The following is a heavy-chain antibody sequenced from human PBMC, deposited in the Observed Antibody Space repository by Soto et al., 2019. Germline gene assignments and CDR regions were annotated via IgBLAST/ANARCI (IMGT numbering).Heavy chain of an antibody. CDR1: GGSFSGYY. D-gene: IGHD4-17*01. Sequence: QVQLQQWGAGLLKPSETLSLTCAVYGGSFSGYYWRWIRQPPGKGLEWIGEINHSGRTKYNPSLKSRVTILVDTSKNQFSLKLSSVTAADTAVYYCTRGLTTVTTVRFYDYWGQGTLVTVSS. J-gene: IGHJ4*02. V-gene: IGHV4-34*01. CDR3: TRGLTTVTTVRFYDY. CDR2: INHSGRT.